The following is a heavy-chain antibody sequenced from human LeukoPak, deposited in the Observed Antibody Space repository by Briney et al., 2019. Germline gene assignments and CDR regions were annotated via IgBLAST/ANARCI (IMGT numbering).Heavy chain of an antibody. Sequence: GGSLRLSCAASGFTFSSYGMHWVRQAPGKGLEWVAFIRYDGSNKYYADSVKGRFTISRDNSRNTPYLQMNSLRAEDTAVYYCAKDARAAVAGTGYYYYYMDVWGKGTTVTVSS. D-gene: IGHD6-19*01. CDR1: GFTFSSYG. CDR3: AKDARAAVAGTGYYYYYMDV. J-gene: IGHJ6*03. CDR2: IRYDGSNK. V-gene: IGHV3-30*02.